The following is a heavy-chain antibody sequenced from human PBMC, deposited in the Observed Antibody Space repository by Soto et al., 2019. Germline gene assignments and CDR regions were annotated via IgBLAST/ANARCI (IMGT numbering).Heavy chain of an antibody. V-gene: IGHV3-21*01. CDR2: ISSSSSYI. J-gene: IGHJ6*02. Sequence: GGSLRLSCAASGFTFSSYSMNWVRQAPGKGLEWVSSISSSSSYIYYADSVKGRFTISRDNAKNSLYLQMNSLRAEDTAVYYCARDLKVNTYQDYYYGMDVWGRGTTVTVSS. CDR3: ARDLKVNTYQDYYYGMDV. D-gene: IGHD4-4*01. CDR1: GFTFSSYS.